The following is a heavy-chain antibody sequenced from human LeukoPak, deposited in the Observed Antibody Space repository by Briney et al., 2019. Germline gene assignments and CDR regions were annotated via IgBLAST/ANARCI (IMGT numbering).Heavy chain of an antibody. J-gene: IGHJ4*02. CDR2: ISAYNGNT. CDR1: GYTFTSYG. V-gene: IGHV1-18*04. Sequence: ASVTVSCKASGYTFTSYGISWVRQAPGQGLEWMGWISAYNGNTNYAQKLQGRVTMTTDTSTSTAYMELRSLRSDDTAMYYCARDSLGVATHDDDYWGQGTLVTVSS. D-gene: IGHD5-12*01. CDR3: ARDSLGVATHDDDY.